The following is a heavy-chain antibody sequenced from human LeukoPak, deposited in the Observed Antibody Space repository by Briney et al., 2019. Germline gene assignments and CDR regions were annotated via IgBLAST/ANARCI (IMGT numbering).Heavy chain of an antibody. Sequence: GGSLRLSCAASGFPFSIYSMNWVRQAPGKGLEWVSYISGNSSTISYADSVKGRFTISRDNAKNSLYLQLSSLRAEDTAVYYCASHDYGGNPYWYFDLWGRGTLVTVSS. CDR2: ISGNSSTI. D-gene: IGHD4-23*01. J-gene: IGHJ2*01. CDR3: ASHDYGGNPYWYFDL. CDR1: GFPFSIYS. V-gene: IGHV3-48*04.